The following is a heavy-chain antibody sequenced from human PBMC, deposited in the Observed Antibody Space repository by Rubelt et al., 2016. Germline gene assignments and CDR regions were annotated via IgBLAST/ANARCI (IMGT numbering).Heavy chain of an antibody. CDR2: IYYSGST. Sequence: QVQLQESGPGLVKPSQTLSLTCTVSGGSISSGGYYWSWIRQHPGKGLEWIGYIYYSGSTYSNPSLKSRVNISVDQSKNQLALWLVSVTAADTAGYYCAGAEYSGYDSVAFDIWGQGTMVTVSS. CDR1: GGSISSGGYY. J-gene: IGHJ3*02. D-gene: IGHD5-12*01. CDR3: AGAEYSGYDSVAFDI. V-gene: IGHV4-31*03.